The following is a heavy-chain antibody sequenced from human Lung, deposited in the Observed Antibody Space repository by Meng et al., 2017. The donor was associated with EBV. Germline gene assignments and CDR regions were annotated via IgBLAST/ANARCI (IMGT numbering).Heavy chain of an antibody. CDR1: GGSVDSGAYY. CDR3: ARLRLVWMFDY. Sequence: QWPLQESGPGLVKPPGTLSLTCTVSGGSVDSGAYYWSWIRQRPGKGLEWIGYIYYSGSTFYTPSLKSRATLSVDTSKNQFSLKLNSVTAADTTVYYCARLRLVWMFDYWGQGALVTVSS. D-gene: IGHD6-19*01. J-gene: IGHJ4*02. V-gene: IGHV4-31*03. CDR2: IYYSGST.